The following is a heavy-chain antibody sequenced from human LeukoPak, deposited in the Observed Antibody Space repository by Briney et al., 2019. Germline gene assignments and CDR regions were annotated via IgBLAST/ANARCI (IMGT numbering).Heavy chain of an antibody. D-gene: IGHD6-13*01. V-gene: IGHV6-1*01. Sequence: SQTLSLTCAISGDGVSSNSAAWNWIRQSPSRNLEWLGRTYYRSKWYNDYAVSVTSRITINPDTSKNQFSPQLNSVTPEDTAVYYCARQYSSGWSYYYGLDVWGKGTTVTVSS. CDR3: ARQYSSGWSYYYGLDV. CDR1: GDGVSSNSAA. J-gene: IGHJ6*04. CDR2: TYYRSKWYN.